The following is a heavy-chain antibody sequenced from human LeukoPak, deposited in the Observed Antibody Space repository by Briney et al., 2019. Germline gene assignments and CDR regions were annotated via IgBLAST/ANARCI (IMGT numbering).Heavy chain of an antibody. J-gene: IGHJ4*02. CDR3: AKDRTSLLDY. Sequence: QPGRSLRLSCAASGFTFSSYGMHWVRQAPGKGLEWVAVIWYDGCNKYYADSVKGRFTISRDNSKNTLYLQMNNLRAEDTAVYYCAKDRTSLLDYWGQGTLVTVSS. V-gene: IGHV3-33*06. CDR2: IWYDGCNK. D-gene: IGHD3-3*01. CDR1: GFTFSSYG.